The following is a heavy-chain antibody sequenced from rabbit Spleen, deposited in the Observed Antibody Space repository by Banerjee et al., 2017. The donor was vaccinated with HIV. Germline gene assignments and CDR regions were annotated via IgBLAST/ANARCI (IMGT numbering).Heavy chain of an antibody. V-gene: IGHV1S45*01. J-gene: IGHJ4*01. CDR3: ARGSATMTMVITGYYLNL. CDR1: GFDFINYNF. D-gene: IGHD2-1*01. CDR2: IDAGSSGFT. Sequence: QAQLVESGGGLVQPEGSLTLTCTASGFDFINYNFMCWVRQAPGKGLEWIACIDAGSSGFTYYASWAKGRFTISKTSSTTVTLQMTSLTVADTATYFCARGSATMTMVITGYYLNLWGQGTLVTVS.